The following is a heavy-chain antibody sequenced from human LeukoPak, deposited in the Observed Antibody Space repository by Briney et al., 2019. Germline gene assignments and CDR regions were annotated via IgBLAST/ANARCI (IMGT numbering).Heavy chain of an antibody. CDR2: ISWNSGSI. J-gene: IGHJ4*02. Sequence: GRSLRLSCAASGFTFDDYAMHWVRQAPGKGLEWVSGISWNSGSIGYADSVKGRFTTSRDNAKNSLYLQMNSLRAEDTALYYCARADYWGQGTLVTVSS. CDR1: GFTFDDYA. V-gene: IGHV3-9*01. CDR3: ARADY.